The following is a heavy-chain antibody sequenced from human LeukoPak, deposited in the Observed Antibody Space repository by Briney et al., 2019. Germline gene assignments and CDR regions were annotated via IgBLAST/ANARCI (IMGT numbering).Heavy chain of an antibody. D-gene: IGHD6-13*01. CDR2: IIPILGIA. V-gene: IGHV1-69*04. CDR3: AIQDSSSWTRGDY. CDR1: GGTFSSYA. J-gene: IGHJ4*02. Sequence: SVKVSCKASGGTFSSYAISWVRQAPGQGLEWMGRIIPILGIANYAQKFQGRVTITRDTSASTAYMELSSLRSEDTAVYYCAIQDSSSWTRGDYWGQGTLVTVSS.